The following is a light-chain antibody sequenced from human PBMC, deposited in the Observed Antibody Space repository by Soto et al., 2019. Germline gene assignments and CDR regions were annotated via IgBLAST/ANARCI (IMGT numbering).Light chain of an antibody. J-gene: IGKJ4*01. CDR1: QSIGSY. CDR2: DAS. V-gene: IGKV3-11*01. CDR3: QQRSNWPLT. Sequence: IVLTQSPAALSLSPGEGATLSCRASQSIGSYLAWYQLKPGQGPRLLIYDASNRATGIPARFSASGSGTDFTLTISSLEPEDFAVYYCQQRSNWPLTFAGGTKVDIK.